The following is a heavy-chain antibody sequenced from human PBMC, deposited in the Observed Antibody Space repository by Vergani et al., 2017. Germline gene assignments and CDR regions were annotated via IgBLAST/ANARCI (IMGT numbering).Heavy chain of an antibody. V-gene: IGHV3-23*01. Sequence: EVQLLESGGGLVQPGGSLRLSCAASGFAFSTYAMSWVRQAPGKGLEWVSITSGSGASTYYADSVKGRFTISRDNSKNTLYLQMNTLRAEDTAIYYCANEYSDSSGYSPFDFWGQGTLVTVPS. CDR3: ANEYSDSSGYSPFDF. D-gene: IGHD3-22*01. CDR2: TSGSGAST. CDR1: GFAFSTYA. J-gene: IGHJ4*02.